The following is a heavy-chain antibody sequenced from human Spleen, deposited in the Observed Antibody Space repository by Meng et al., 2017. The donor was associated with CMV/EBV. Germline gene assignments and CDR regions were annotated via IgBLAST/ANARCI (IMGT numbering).Heavy chain of an antibody. CDR3: ARDNNWGSDY. V-gene: IGHV1-2*02. CDR1: AYTFTAHY. D-gene: IGHD7-27*01. Sequence: SCQASAYTFTAHYFHWVRQAPGQGLEWMGWIHPHRGDTNYAQQFQGRVTLTRDTSINTGYMELTRLTSDDTAVYYCARDNNWGSDYWGQGTLVTVSS. CDR2: IHPHRGDT. J-gene: IGHJ4*02.